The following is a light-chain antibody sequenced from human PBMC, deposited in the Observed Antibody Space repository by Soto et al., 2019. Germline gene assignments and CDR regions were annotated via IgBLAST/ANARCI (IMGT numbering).Light chain of an antibody. CDR1: NSNIGRND. CDR2: SND. V-gene: IGLV1-44*01. Sequence: QSVLAQPPSASGTPGQRVTISCSGSNSNIGRNDVTWYQQVPGTAPQCLIYSNDQRPSGVPDRISGSRSGTSASLAISGLQSGDEAVYYCAAWDDTLRARVFGGGTKLTVL. CDR3: AAWDDTLRARV. J-gene: IGLJ2*01.